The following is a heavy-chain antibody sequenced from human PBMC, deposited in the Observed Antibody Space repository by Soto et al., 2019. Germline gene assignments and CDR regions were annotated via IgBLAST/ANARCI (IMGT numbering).Heavy chain of an antibody. CDR3: AKDLADIVLVPAAMNHYYYYYYGMDV. D-gene: IGHD2-2*01. CDR1: GFTFSSYG. V-gene: IGHV3-30*18. CDR2: ISYDGSNK. J-gene: IGHJ6*02. Sequence: GGSLRLSCAASGFTFSSYGMHWVRQAPGKGLEWVAVISYDGSNKYYADSVKGRFTISRDNSKNTLYLQMNSLRAEDTAVYYCAKDLADIVLVPAAMNHYYYYYYGMDVWGQGTTVTVSS.